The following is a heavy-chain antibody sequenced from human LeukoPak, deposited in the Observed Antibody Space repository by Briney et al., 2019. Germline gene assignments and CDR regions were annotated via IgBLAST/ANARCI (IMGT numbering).Heavy chain of an antibody. CDR3: ARDWMAYYDSSGYSHFDY. D-gene: IGHD3-22*01. Sequence: GGSLRLSCAASGFTFSSYSMNWVRQAPGEGLEWVSSISSSSSYIYYADSVKGRFTISRDNAKNSLYLQMNSLRAEDTAVYYCARDWMAYYDSSGYSHFDYWGQGTLVTVSS. CDR2: ISSSSSYI. J-gene: IGHJ4*02. V-gene: IGHV3-21*01. CDR1: GFTFSSYS.